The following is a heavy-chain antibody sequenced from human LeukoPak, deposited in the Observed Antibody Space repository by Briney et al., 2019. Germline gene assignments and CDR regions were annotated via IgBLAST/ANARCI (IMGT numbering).Heavy chain of an antibody. CDR2: IYYSGST. Sequence: SETLSLTCTVSGDSISSGGYYWSWIRQHPGKGLEWIGYIYYSGSTFYNPSIKSRVTISVDTSKNQFSLRLSSVTAADTAVYYCAREPRGGGYSFDYWGQGTLVTVPS. CDR3: AREPRGGGYSFDY. V-gene: IGHV4-31*03. CDR1: GDSISSGGYY. D-gene: IGHD5-12*01. J-gene: IGHJ4*02.